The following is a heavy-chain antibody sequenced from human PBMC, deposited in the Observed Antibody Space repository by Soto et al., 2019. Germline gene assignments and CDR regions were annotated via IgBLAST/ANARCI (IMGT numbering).Heavy chain of an antibody. CDR1: GDSVSSNSAA. J-gene: IGHJ4*02. CDR3: AREGGVDGGKSDYVDY. Sequence: QSQTLSLTCAISGDSVSSNSAAWNWIRQYPSRGLEWLGRTYYRSKWYNDYAVSVKSRITINPDTSKNQFSLQLNSVTPEDADMYYCAREGGVDGGKSDYVDYWGQGTLVTVSS. V-gene: IGHV6-1*01. CDR2: TYYRSKWYN. D-gene: IGHD2-15*01.